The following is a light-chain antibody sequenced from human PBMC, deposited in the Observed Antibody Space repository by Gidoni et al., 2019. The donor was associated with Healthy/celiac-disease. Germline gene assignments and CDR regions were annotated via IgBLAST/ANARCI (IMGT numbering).Light chain of an antibody. CDR3: CSYAGSWV. J-gene: IGLJ3*02. CDR1: RSDVGGYNY. V-gene: IGLV2-11*01. Sequence: QSAPTQPRSVSGSPGQSVTISCTGTRSDVGGYNYVSWYQQHPGNAPQRMIYDVSKRPSGVPERFSGSKSGNTASLTISGLQAEDEADYYCCSYAGSWVFGGGTKLTVL. CDR2: DVS.